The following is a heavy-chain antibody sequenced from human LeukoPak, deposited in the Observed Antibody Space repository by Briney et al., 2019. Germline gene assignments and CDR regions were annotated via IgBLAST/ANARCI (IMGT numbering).Heavy chain of an antibody. CDR2: ISGSGGST. V-gene: IGHV3-23*01. CDR3: AKEKSGYDSPPFDP. Sequence: GGSLRLSCAASGFTFSSYAMSWVRQAPGKGLEWVSAISGSGGSTYYADSVKGRFTISRDNSKNTLYLQMISLRAEDTAVYYYAKEKSGYDSPPFDPWGQGTLVTVSS. D-gene: IGHD5-12*01. J-gene: IGHJ5*02. CDR1: GFTFSSYA.